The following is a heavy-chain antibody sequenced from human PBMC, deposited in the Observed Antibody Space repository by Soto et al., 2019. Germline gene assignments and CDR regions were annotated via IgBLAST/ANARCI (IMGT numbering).Heavy chain of an antibody. Sequence: QITLKESGPTLVRPTQTLTLTCSFSGFSLNTNGMGVGWIRQPPGKALEWLAFIYWDEDKRYSPSLKTRLTVPTDTSKNEVVLTLTTLDPLDTGTYSGAGWNYDPGLDVWGRGTTVTVSS. CDR2: IYWDEDK. D-gene: IGHD1-7*01. CDR3: AGWNYDPGLDV. J-gene: IGHJ6*02. CDR1: GFSLNTNGMG. V-gene: IGHV2-5*02.